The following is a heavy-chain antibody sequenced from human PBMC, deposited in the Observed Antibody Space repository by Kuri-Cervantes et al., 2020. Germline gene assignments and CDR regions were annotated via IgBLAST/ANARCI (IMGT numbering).Heavy chain of an antibody. J-gene: IGHJ4*02. V-gene: IGHV3-30-3*01. CDR2: ISYDGSNK. D-gene: IGHD3-9*01. CDR3: ASQEATHFDWLFTLDY. Sequence: GESLKISCAASGCTFSSYAMHWVRQAPGKGLEWVAVISYDGSNKYYADSVKGRFTISRDNSKNTLYLQMNSLRAEDTAVYYCASQEATHFDWLFTLDYWGQGTLVTVSS. CDR1: GCTFSSYA.